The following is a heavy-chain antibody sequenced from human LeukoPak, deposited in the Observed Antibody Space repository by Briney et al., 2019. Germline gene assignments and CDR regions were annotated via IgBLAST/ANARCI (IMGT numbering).Heavy chain of an antibody. Sequence: GGSLRLSCVASGFIFRNYWMSWVRQAPGKGLEWVANINHDGGDKNYVDSVKGRFTISRDNAKSSLYLQMNSLRVEDTAVYYCTITGGPTVTAFDLWGQGILVAVSS. J-gene: IGHJ4*02. V-gene: IGHV3-7*02. CDR1: GFIFRNYW. CDR3: TITGGPTVTAFDL. D-gene: IGHD4-17*01. CDR2: INHDGGDK.